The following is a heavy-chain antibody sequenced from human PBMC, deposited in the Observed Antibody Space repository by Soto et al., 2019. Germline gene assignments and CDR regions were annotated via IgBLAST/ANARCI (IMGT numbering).Heavy chain of an antibody. J-gene: IGHJ3*02. CDR2: IIPIFGTA. Sequence: QVQLVQSGAEVKKPGSSVKVSCKASGGTFSSYAISWVRQAPGQGLEWMGGIIPIFGTANYAQKFQGRVTITADKSTSTAYMELSSLRSEDTAVYYCASQGHLVVVTAVVAFDIWGQGTMVTVSS. D-gene: IGHD2-21*02. V-gene: IGHV1-69*06. CDR1: GGTFSSYA. CDR3: ASQGHLVVVTAVVAFDI.